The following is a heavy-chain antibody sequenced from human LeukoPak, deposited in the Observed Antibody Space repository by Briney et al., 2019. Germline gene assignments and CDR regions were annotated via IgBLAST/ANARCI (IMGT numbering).Heavy chain of an antibody. CDR3: AREMPRGSHSFYYMDV. J-gene: IGHJ6*03. D-gene: IGHD2-2*01. CDR2: ISSVSTYI. V-gene: IGHV3-21*01. CDR1: GFTFGSYS. Sequence: KTGGSLRLSCAASGFTFGSYSMNWVRQAPGKGLEWVSSISSVSTYINYADSVKGRFTISRDNAKNSLYLQMSSLRAEDTAVYYCAREMPRGSHSFYYMDVWGKGTTVTVSS.